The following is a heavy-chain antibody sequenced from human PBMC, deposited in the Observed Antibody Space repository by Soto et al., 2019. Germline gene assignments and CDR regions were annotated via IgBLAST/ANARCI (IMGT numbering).Heavy chain of an antibody. D-gene: IGHD6-19*01. CDR2: TYHSGTT. J-gene: IGHJ4*02. Sequence: QVQLQESGPGLVKPSGTLSLTCAVSGGSVSSGNWWSWVRQPPGKGLEWIGETYHSGTTNYNPSLKSRVTISLDKSKNQISLNLRSVTAADTAVYYCARQVAVAGTRGFDYWGQGTLVTVSS. CDR3: ARQVAVAGTRGFDY. V-gene: IGHV4-4*02. CDR1: GGSVSSGNW.